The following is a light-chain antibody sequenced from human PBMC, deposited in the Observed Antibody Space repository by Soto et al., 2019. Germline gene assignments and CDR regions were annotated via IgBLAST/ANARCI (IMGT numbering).Light chain of an antibody. Sequence: AIRMTQSPSSLSASTGDRVTITCRASQGISSYLAWYQQKPGKAPKLLIYAASTLQSGVPSRFSGSGSGTDFTLTISCLQSEDFATYYCQQYYSYPSTFGPGNKVDIK. CDR1: QGISSY. J-gene: IGKJ3*01. V-gene: IGKV1-8*01. CDR2: AAS. CDR3: QQYYSYPST.